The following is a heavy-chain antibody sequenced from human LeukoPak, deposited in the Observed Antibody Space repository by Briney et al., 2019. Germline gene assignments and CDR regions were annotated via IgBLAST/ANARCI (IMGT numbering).Heavy chain of an antibody. CDR2: MNPNSGNT. CDR1: GYTFTSYD. CDR3: ARPSNNYYYYGMDV. V-gene: IGHV1-8*01. J-gene: IGHJ6*02. Sequence: GASVKVSCKASGYTFTSYDINWVRQATGQGLEWMGWMNPNSGNTGYAQKFQGRVTMTRNTSISTAYMELSSLRSEDTAVYYCARPSNNYYYYGMDVWGQGTTVTVSS.